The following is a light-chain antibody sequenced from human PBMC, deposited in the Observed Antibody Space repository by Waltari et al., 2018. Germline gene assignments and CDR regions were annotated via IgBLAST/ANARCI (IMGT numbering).Light chain of an antibody. CDR1: SNIGAGYD. J-gene: IGLJ2*01. CDR2: CIN. V-gene: IGLV1-40*01. CDR3: QSSDSTLYGVV. Sequence: SNIGAGYDVNWYQLLPGTAPKLLIYCINNRPSGVPDRFSGSRSATSASLAISGLQAEDEAYYYCQSSDSTLYGVVFGGGTKLTVL.